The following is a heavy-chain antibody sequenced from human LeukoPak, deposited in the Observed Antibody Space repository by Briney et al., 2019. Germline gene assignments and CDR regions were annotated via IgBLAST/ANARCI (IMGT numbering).Heavy chain of an antibody. CDR2: INHSGST. CDR3: ARLSGYSYGYYYYYYMDV. D-gene: IGHD5-18*01. V-gene: IGHV4-34*01. Sequence: SETLSLTCAVYGGSLSGYYCSWIRQPPGKGLEWIGEINHSGSTNYNPSLKSRVTISVDTSKNQFSLKLSSVTAADTAVYYCARLSGYSYGYYYYYYMDVWGKGTTVTVSS. J-gene: IGHJ6*03. CDR1: GGSLSGYY.